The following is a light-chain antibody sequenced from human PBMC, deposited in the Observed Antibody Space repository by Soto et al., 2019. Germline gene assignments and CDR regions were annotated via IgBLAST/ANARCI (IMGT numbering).Light chain of an antibody. V-gene: IGKV3-15*01. Sequence: EIVMTQSPATLSVSPGERATLSCRASQSVSSNLAWYQQKPGQAPRLLIYGASTRATGIPARFSGSGSGTKFPLTISSLQSEDFAVYYCQQYNNWPPWTFGQGTKVDIK. J-gene: IGKJ1*01. CDR1: QSVSSN. CDR3: QQYNNWPPWT. CDR2: GAS.